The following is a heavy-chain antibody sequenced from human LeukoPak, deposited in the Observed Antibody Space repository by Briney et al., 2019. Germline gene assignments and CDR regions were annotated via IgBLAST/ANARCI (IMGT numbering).Heavy chain of an antibody. D-gene: IGHD5-12*01. CDR2: MNPNSGNT. V-gene: IGHV1-8*01. J-gene: IGHJ4*02. CDR3: ARGRGYSGYDSNFDY. CDR1: GYTFTSYD. Sequence: ASVKVSCKASGYTFTSYDINWVRQATGQGLEWMGWMNPNSGNTGYAQKFQGRVTMIRNTSISTAYMELSSLRSEDTAVYYCARGRGYSGYDSNFDYWGQGTLVTVSS.